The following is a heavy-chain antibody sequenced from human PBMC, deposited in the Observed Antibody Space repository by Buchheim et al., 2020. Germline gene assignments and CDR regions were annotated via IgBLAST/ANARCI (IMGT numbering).Heavy chain of an antibody. CDR1: GFTFSSYA. V-gene: IGHV3-30-3*01. CDR2: ISYDGSNK. CDR3: ASLKLDDYGDPRELI. J-gene: IGHJ4*02. Sequence: QVQLVESGGGVVQPGRSLRLSCAASGFTFSSYAMHWVRQAPGKGLEWVAVISYDGSNKYYADSVKGRFTISRENSKNKLYLQMNSLRAEDTAVYYCASLKLDDYGDPRELIWGQGTL. D-gene: IGHD4-17*01.